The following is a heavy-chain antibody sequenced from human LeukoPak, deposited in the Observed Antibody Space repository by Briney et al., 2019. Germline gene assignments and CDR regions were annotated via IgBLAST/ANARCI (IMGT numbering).Heavy chain of an antibody. V-gene: IGHV1-2*02. CDR1: GHSFTDFY. D-gene: IGHD3-10*01. CDR2: IHPRRGDT. Sequence: ASVKVSCKTSGHSFTDFYIHWVRQAPGQGLEWMGWIHPRRGDTNSAQKFQGRVTMTRDTSISTAYLDLSSLRSDDTAVYYCARDGDYGTGSYYRGCIDAWGQGTPVTVSP. CDR3: ARDGDYGTGSYYRGCIDA. J-gene: IGHJ5*02.